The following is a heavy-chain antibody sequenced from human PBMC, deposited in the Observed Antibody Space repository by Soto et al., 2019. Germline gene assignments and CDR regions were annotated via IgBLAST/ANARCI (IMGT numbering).Heavy chain of an antibody. J-gene: IGHJ6*03. V-gene: IGHV3-53*04. CDR2: IYSGGST. D-gene: IGHD6-13*01. CDR3: ARILYSNTFYYYYMDV. Sequence: GGSLRLSCAASGFTVTSNYMSWVRQVPGKGLEWVSIIYSGGSTYYADSVKGRFTISRHNSRNTLYLQMNSLRTEDTAVYYCARILYSNTFYYYYMDVWGKGTTVTVSS. CDR1: GFTVTSNY.